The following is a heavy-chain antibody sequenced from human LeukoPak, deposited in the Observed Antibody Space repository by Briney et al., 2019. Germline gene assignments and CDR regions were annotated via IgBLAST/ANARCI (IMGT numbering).Heavy chain of an antibody. CDR1: GFTFSNYA. CDR3: ARDTRGESDY. J-gene: IGHJ4*01. Sequence: GGSLRLSCAASGFTFSNYAMSWVRQAPGKGLEWVSGISGSGGNTYYADSVKGRFTISRDNSKNTLYLQMNSLRAEDTAMYYCARDTRGESDYWGHGTLVTVSS. V-gene: IGHV3-23*01. CDR2: ISGSGGNT. D-gene: IGHD2-2*01.